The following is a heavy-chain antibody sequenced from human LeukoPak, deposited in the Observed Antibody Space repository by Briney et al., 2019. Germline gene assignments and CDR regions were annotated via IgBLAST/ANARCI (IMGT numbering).Heavy chain of an antibody. CDR1: GFTFSSYG. V-gene: IGHV3-30*03. CDR2: ISYDGSDK. CDR3: ARDYGDYDAFDI. Sequence: GGSLRLSCAASGFTFSSYGMHWVRQAPGQGLEWVAVISYDGSDKYYADSVKGRFTISRDNSKNTLYLQMNSLRAEDTAVYYCARDYGDYDAFDIWGQGTMVTVSS. J-gene: IGHJ3*02. D-gene: IGHD4-17*01.